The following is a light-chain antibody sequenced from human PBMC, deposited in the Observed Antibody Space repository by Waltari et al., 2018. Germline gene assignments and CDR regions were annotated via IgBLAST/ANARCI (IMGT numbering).Light chain of an antibody. CDR1: ESVGRT. J-gene: IGKJ1*01. CDR3: QHYVRLPVT. Sequence: EIVLTQSPGTLSLSPGERAILTCRASESVGRTLGWYQQKPGQAPRLLIYGASNRATGIPDRFSGSGSGTDFSRTISRLEPEDFSVYYCQHYVRLPVTFGQGTRVEI. V-gene: IGKV3-20*01. CDR2: GAS.